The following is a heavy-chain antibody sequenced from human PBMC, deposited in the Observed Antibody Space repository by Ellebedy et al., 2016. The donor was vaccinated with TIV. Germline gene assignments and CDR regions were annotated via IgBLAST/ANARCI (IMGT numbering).Heavy chain of an antibody. CDR2: ISGSDGST. V-gene: IGHV3-64D*09. Sequence: PGGSLRLSCAASGFRFSAYAMNWVRQAPGKGLQWVSGISGSDGSTYYADSVKGRFTISRDNSKNTLYLQMSSLTPEDTAVYYCVPRMVVAFEYWGQGTLVTVSS. CDR3: VPRMVVAFEY. CDR1: GFRFSAYA. J-gene: IGHJ4*02. D-gene: IGHD2-21*01.